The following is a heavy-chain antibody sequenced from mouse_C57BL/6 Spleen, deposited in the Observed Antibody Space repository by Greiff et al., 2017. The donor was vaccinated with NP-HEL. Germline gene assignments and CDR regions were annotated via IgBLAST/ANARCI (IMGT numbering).Heavy chain of an antibody. V-gene: IGHV1-55*01. J-gene: IGHJ3*01. CDR2: IYPGSGST. CDR3: ARKGDYGSSYGGGPFAY. Sequence: QVQLQQPGAELVKPGASVKMSCKASGYTFTSYWITWVKQRPGQGLEWIGDIYPGSGSTNYNEKFKSKATLTVDTSSSTAYMQLSSLTSEDSAVYYCARKGDYGSSYGGGPFAYWGQGTLVTVSA. D-gene: IGHD1-1*01. CDR1: GYTFTSYW.